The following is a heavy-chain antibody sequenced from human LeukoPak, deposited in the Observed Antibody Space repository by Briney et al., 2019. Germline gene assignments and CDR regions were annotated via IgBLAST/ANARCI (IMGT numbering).Heavy chain of an antibody. J-gene: IGHJ4*02. CDR2: ISGSGGTT. V-gene: IGHV3-23*01. CDR3: ARGGLTVAF. D-gene: IGHD4-23*01. Sequence: GGSLRLSCAASGFTFNSYAMSWVRQAPGKGLEWVSGISGSGGTTYYADSAKGRFTISRDNSKNTLYLQMNSLRAEDTAVYYCARGGLTVAFWGQGTLVTVSS. CDR1: GFTFNSYA.